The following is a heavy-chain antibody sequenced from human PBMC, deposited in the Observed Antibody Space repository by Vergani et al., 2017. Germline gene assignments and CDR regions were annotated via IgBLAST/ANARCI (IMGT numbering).Heavy chain of an antibody. J-gene: IGHJ4*02. D-gene: IGHD3-22*01. Sequence: EVQLVESGGGLVQPGGSLRLSCAASGFTFSSYSMNWVRQAPGKGLEWGSYISSSSSIIYYADSVKGRFTISRDNAKNSLYLQMNSLRAEDTAVYYCARDSEYYYDSSGYYYKPHFDYWGQGTLVTVSS. CDR1: GFTFSSYS. CDR2: ISSSSSII. CDR3: ARDSEYYYDSSGYYYKPHFDY. V-gene: IGHV3-48*01.